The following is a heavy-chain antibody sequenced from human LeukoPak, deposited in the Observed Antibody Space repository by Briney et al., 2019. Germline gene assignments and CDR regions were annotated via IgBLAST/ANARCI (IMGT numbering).Heavy chain of an antibody. D-gene: IGHD6-19*01. Sequence: RTGRSLRLSCTASGYTFSDYSMSWFRQAPGKGLEWVANIKQDGSEKYYVDSVKGRFTISRDNAKNSLYLQMNSLRAEDTAVYYCARFRGSGWPIDYWGQGTLVTVSS. J-gene: IGHJ4*02. CDR1: GYTFSDYS. V-gene: IGHV3-7*01. CDR2: IKQDGSEK. CDR3: ARFRGSGWPIDY.